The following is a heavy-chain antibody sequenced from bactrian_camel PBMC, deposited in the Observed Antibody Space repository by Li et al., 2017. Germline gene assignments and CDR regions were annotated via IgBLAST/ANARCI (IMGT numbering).Heavy chain of an antibody. Sequence: HVQLVESGGGSVQAGGSLRLSCAASGYTNSNYRMGWFRQAPGKEREGVATYTDSVRTTYQDAVKGRLFIAKDDAKNTLYLQMNSLKPEDTAIYYCAADPFGFRRRGGSWYALPADFQYWGQGTQVTVS. CDR3: AADPFGFRRRGGSWYALPADFQY. V-gene: IGHV3S53*01. CDR1: GYTNSNYR. J-gene: IGHJ4*01. CDR2: YTDSVRT. D-gene: IGHD6*01.